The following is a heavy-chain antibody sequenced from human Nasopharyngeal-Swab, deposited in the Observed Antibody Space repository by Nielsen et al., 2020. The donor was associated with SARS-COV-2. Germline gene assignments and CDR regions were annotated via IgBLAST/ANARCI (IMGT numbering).Heavy chain of an antibody. CDR1: GGSFSGYY. Sequence: SETLSLTCAVYGGSFSGYYWSWIRQPPGKGLEWIGEIKHSGSTNYNPSLKSRVTISVDTSKNQFSLKLSSVTAADTAVYYCARARVGMIVVVGAFDYWGQGTLVTVSS. D-gene: IGHD3-22*01. J-gene: IGHJ4*02. CDR2: IKHSGST. CDR3: ARARVGMIVVVGAFDY. V-gene: IGHV4-34*01.